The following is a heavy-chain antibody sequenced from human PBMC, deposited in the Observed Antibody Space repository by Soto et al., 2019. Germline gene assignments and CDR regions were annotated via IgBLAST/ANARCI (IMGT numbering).Heavy chain of an antibody. CDR2: IWYDGSNK. V-gene: IGHV3-33*01. CDR1: GFTFSSYG. J-gene: IGHJ5*02. D-gene: IGHD6-13*01. CDR3: ARDHNSRIAAAGVFDP. Sequence: QVQLVESGGGVVQPGRSLRLSCAASGFTFSSYGMHWVRQAPGKGLEGVAVIWYDGSNKYYADSVKGRFTISRDNSKNTLYLQMNGLRAEDTAVYYCARDHNSRIAAAGVFDPWGQGTLVTVSS.